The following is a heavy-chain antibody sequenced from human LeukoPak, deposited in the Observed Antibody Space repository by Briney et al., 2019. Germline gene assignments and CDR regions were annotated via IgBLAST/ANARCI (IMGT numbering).Heavy chain of an antibody. CDR2: IYYSGST. J-gene: IGHJ5*02. V-gene: IGHV4-59*01. Sequence: SETLSLTCTVSGGSISSYYWSWIRQPAGKGLEWIGYIYYSGSTNYNPSLKSRVTISVDTSKNQFSLKLSSVTAADTAVYYCARSEGSYREYWFDPWGQGTLVTVSS. CDR1: GGSISSYY. CDR3: ARSEGSYREYWFDP. D-gene: IGHD3-16*02.